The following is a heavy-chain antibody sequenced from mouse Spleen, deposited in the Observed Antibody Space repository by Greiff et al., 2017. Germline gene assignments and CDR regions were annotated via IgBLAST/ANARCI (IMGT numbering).Heavy chain of an antibody. CDR2: IWSGGST. CDR3: ARRDGNYVDYAMDY. V-gene: IGHV2-2*01. J-gene: IGHJ4*01. Sequence: QVQLKESGPGLVQPSQSLSITCTVSGFSLTSYGVHWVRQSPGKGLEWLGVIWSGGSTDYNAAFISRLSISKDNSKSQVFFKMNSLQADDTAIYYCARRDGNYVDYAMDYWGQGTSVTVSS. D-gene: IGHD2-1*01. CDR1: GFSLTSYG.